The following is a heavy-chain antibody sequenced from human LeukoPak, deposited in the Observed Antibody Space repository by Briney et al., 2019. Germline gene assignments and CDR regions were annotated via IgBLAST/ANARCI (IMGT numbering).Heavy chain of an antibody. V-gene: IGHV3-21*06. CDR2: MSRGSRYI. Sequence: GVSLRLSCTASGFSFSTCAMTWVRQAPGKGLEWISSMSRGSRYIYYADSVRGRFTLPRENNKNSLYLIMNNLSAEDTAIYYCARDRPTGASRVFVVQWGQGTPVTVSS. CDR1: GFSFSTCA. D-gene: IGHD2-15*01. J-gene: IGHJ4*02. CDR3: ARDRPTGASRVFVVQ.